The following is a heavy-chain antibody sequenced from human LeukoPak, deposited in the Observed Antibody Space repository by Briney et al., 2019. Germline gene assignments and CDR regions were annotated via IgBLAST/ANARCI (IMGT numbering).Heavy chain of an antibody. CDR2: ISSSGSTI. D-gene: IGHD5-18*01. J-gene: IGHJ5*02. CDR3: ARDQGYSYGSYNWFDP. CDR1: GFTFSSYE. Sequence: TGGSLRLSCAASGFTFSSYEMNWVRQAPGKGLEWVSYISSSGSTIYYADSVKGRFTISRDNAKNSLYLQMNSLRAEDTAVYYCARDQGYSYGSYNWFDPWGQGTLVTVSS. V-gene: IGHV3-48*03.